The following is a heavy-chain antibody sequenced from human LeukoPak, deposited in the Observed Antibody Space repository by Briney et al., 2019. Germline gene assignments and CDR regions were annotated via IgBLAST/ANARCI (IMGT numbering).Heavy chain of an antibody. Sequence: SETLSLTCTVSGGSISSGDYYWSWVRQPPGKGLEWIGYIYCSGSTYYNPPLKSRVTISVHTSKNQFSLKLSSVTAADTAVYYCARWGTNDYGDFWDYWGQGTLVTVSS. CDR2: IYCSGST. J-gene: IGHJ4*02. V-gene: IGHV4-30-4*08. CDR1: GGSISSGDYY. CDR3: ARWGTNDYGDFWDY. D-gene: IGHD4-17*01.